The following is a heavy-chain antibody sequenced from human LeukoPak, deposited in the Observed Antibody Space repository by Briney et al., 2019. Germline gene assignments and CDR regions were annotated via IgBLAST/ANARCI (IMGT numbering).Heavy chain of an antibody. CDR2: INPSGGRT. J-gene: IGHJ4*02. Sequence: GASVKVSCKASGGTFSSYAISWVRQAPGQGLEWMGIINPSGGRTNYAQKLQGRVTMTRDTSTSTVYMELSSLRSEDTAVYYCAGDAWGWDNSDYYHPVNYFDYWGQGTLVTVSS. CDR3: AGDAWGWDNSDYYHPVNYFDY. D-gene: IGHD3-22*01. V-gene: IGHV1-46*04. CDR1: GGTFSSYA.